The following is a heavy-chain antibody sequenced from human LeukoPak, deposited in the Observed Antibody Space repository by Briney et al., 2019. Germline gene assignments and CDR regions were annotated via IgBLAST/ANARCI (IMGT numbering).Heavy chain of an antibody. Sequence: GGSLRLSCAASGFTFSSYAMHWVRQAPGKGLEWVAVISYDGSNKYYADSVKGRFTISRDNSKNTLYLQMNSLRAEDTAVYYCAREVGYSSSWYHLPFDYWGQGTLVTVPS. CDR3: AREVGYSSSWYHLPFDY. D-gene: IGHD6-13*01. CDR2: ISYDGSNK. CDR1: GFTFSSYA. J-gene: IGHJ4*02. V-gene: IGHV3-30-3*01.